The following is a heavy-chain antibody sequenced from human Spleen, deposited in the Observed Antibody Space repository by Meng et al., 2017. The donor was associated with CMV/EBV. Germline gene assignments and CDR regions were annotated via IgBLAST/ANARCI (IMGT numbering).Heavy chain of an antibody. CDR2: ISYDGNKK. D-gene: IGHD3-3*01. J-gene: IGHJ4*02. V-gene: IGHV3-30-3*01. CDR3: AKDFYYFDY. CDR1: GFAFNIYP. Sequence: GGSLRLSCAASGFAFNIYPMHWVRQAPGKGLDWVALISYDGNKKYYADSMKGRFTISRDNSKNTLYLQMNSLRAEDTAVYYCAKDFYYFDYWGQGTLVTVSS.